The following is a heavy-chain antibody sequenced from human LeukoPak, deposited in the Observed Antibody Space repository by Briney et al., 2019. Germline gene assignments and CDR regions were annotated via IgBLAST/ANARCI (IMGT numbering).Heavy chain of an antibody. CDR1: GGSISSGGYY. V-gene: IGHV4-31*03. CDR2: IYYSGST. D-gene: IGHD5-24*01. CDR3: ARGKRELWLQNFDY. Sequence: SQTLSLTCTVSGGSISSGGYYWSWIRQHPGKGLEWIGYIYYSGSTYYNPSLKSRVTISVDTSKNQFSLKLSSVTAADTAVYYCARGKRELWLQNFDYWGQGTLVTVSS. J-gene: IGHJ4*02.